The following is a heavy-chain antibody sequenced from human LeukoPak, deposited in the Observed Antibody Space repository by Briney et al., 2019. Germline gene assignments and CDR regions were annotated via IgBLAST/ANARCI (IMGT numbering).Heavy chain of an antibody. CDR1: GGTFSSYA. CDR2: IIPIFGTA. CDR3: ARDKRAYYYDSSGLEY. D-gene: IGHD3-22*01. J-gene: IGHJ4*02. V-gene: IGHV1-69*13. Sequence: GASVKVSCKASGGTFSSYAISWVRQAPGQGLEWMGGIIPIFGTANYAQKFQGRVTITADESTSTAYMELSSLRSEDTAVYYCARDKRAYYYDSSGLEYWGQGTLVTVSS.